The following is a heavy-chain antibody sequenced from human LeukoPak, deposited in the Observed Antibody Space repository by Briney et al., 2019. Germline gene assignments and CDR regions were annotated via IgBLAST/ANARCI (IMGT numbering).Heavy chain of an antibody. Sequence: PGGSLRLSCEASGFIFSNYWMHWVRHAPGKGLVCVSRINIDGTSTSYADSVKGRFTISRDNAKNALYLQMNSLRAEDTAVYYCARGSSGWYGIDYWGQGALVNVSS. CDR1: GFIFSNYW. J-gene: IGHJ4*02. D-gene: IGHD6-19*01. V-gene: IGHV3-74*01. CDR3: ARGSSGWYGIDY. CDR2: INIDGTST.